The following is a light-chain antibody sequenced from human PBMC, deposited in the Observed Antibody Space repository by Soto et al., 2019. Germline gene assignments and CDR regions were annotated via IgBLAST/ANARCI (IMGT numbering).Light chain of an antibody. CDR3: AAWDDSLNAVV. CDR2: SNN. J-gene: IGLJ2*01. CDR1: SSNIGRNT. Sequence: QTVVTQPPSASGTPRQRVTISCSGSSSNIGRNTVNWYQQLPGTAPKLLIYSNNQRPSGVPDRFSGSKSGTSASLAISGLQSEDEADYYCAAWDDSLNAVVFGGGTKLTVL. V-gene: IGLV1-44*01.